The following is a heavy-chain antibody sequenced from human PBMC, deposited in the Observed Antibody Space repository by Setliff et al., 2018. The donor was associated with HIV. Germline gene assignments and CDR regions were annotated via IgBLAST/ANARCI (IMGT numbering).Heavy chain of an antibody. Sequence: PSETLSLTCTVSGGSISSGDYYWSWIRQPPGKGPEWIGYIYYSGSTYYNPSLKSRVTISVDTSKNQFSLKLSSVTAADTAVYYCARGGYYGDSPADFDYWGQGTLVTVSS. CDR2: IYYSGST. CDR3: ARGGYYGDSPADFDY. J-gene: IGHJ4*02. D-gene: IGHD4-17*01. CDR1: GGSISSGDYY. V-gene: IGHV4-30-4*08.